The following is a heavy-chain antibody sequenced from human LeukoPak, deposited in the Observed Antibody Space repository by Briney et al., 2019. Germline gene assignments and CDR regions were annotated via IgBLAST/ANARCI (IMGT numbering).Heavy chain of an antibody. Sequence: GGSLRLSCAASGFTFSSYGMHWVRQAPGKGLEWVAVISYDGSNKYYADSVKGRFTISRDNSKNTLYLQMNSLRAEDTAVYYCARPILSVAGDQHWGQGTLVTVSS. V-gene: IGHV3-30*03. CDR3: ARPILSVAGDQH. D-gene: IGHD6-19*01. J-gene: IGHJ1*01. CDR2: ISYDGSNK. CDR1: GFTFSSYG.